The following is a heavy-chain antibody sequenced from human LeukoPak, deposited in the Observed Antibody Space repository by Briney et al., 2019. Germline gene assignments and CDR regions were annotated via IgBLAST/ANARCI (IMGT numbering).Heavy chain of an antibody. V-gene: IGHV3-21*01. Sequence: GGSLRLSCAASGFTFSSYSMNWVRQAPGKGLEWVSSISSSSSYIYYADSVKGRFTISRDNAKNSLYLQMNSLRADDTAVYYCASMPRRYCSGGSCYSALDYWGQGTLVTVSS. D-gene: IGHD2-15*01. CDR1: GFTFSSYS. CDR2: ISSSSSYI. J-gene: IGHJ4*02. CDR3: ASMPRRYCSGGSCYSALDY.